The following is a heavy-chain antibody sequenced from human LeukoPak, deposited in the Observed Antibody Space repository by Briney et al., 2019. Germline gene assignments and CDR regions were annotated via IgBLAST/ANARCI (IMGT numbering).Heavy chain of an antibody. CDR2: IIPIFGTA. Sequence: SVKVSFKASGGTFSSYAISWVRQAPGQGLEWMGGIIPIFGTANYAQKFQGRVTITADESTSTAYMELSSLRSEDTAVYYCARSERDTIVVVPAAMFDYWGQGTLVTVSS. V-gene: IGHV1-69*13. CDR3: ARSERDTIVVVPAAMFDY. J-gene: IGHJ4*02. CDR1: GGTFSSYA. D-gene: IGHD2-2*01.